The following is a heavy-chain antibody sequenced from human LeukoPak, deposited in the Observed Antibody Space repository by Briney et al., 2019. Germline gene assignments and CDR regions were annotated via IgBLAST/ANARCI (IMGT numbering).Heavy chain of an antibody. CDR2: ICGSSRVI. Sequence: PGGSLRLSCAASGFTFSSYSMNWVRQAPGKGLEWVSYICGSSRVIYYEDSVKGRFTTSRYTAKNSLYLQINSLRDEDTAVYYCARDMDTSGYNFDYWGQGTLVTVSS. D-gene: IGHD5-12*01. J-gene: IGHJ4*02. CDR3: ARDMDTSGYNFDY. V-gene: IGHV3-48*02. CDR1: GFTFSSYS.